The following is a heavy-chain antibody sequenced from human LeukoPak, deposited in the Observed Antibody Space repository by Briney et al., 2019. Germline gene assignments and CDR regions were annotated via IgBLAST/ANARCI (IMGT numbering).Heavy chain of an antibody. Sequence: SETLSLTCTVSGGSISSGDYYWSWIRQPRGKGLEWVGYIYYSGSSYFSPSLKSRVTISVDTSKNQFSLKLSSVTAADTALYYCARLKVDANNYFDYWGQGTLVTVSS. D-gene: IGHD1-26*01. CDR2: IYYSGSS. J-gene: IGHJ4*02. CDR3: ARLKVDANNYFDY. CDR1: GGSISSGDYY. V-gene: IGHV4-30-4*01.